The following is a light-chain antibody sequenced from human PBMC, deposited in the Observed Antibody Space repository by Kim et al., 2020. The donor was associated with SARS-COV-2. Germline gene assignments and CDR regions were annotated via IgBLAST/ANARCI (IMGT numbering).Light chain of an antibody. CDR3: QQYGSPPLT. V-gene: IGKV3-20*01. CDR2: GAS. Sequence: SPGERATLSCRASQSVSRDYLAWYQQKPGQAPRLLIYGASSRAAGIPDRFSGSGSGTDFTLTISRLEPEDLAVYYCQQYGSPPLTFGEGTKVDIK. J-gene: IGKJ4*02. CDR1: QSVSRDY.